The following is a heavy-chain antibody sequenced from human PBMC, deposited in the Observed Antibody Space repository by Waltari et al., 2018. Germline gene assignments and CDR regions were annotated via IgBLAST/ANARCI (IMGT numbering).Heavy chain of an antibody. D-gene: IGHD3-3*01. V-gene: IGHV3-23*01. Sequence: EVHLLESGGGLVQPGESLRLSCAVSGFPLTDFPMTCVRQVSGKGLEWVSSIRNSGDTPFYADSVRGRFTISKDISKNTLFLDMIGLRGEDTATYYCAKSSFNYDFVMATWGQGALVTVSS. CDR2: IRNSGDTP. J-gene: IGHJ5*02. CDR1: GFPLTDFP. CDR3: AKSSFNYDFVMAT.